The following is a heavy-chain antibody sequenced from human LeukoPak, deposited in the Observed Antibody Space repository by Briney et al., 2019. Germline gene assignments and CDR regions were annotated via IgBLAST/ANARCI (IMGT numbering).Heavy chain of an antibody. CDR1: GFTFDDYA. D-gene: IGHD3-16*01. CDR2: ISWNSGSI. CDR3: EKDIPPKYAYFDY. V-gene: IGHV3-9*01. Sequence: GGSLRLSCAASGFTFDDYAMHWVRQAPGKGLEWVSGISWNSGSIGYADSVKGRFTISRDNAKNSLYLQMNSLRAEDTALYYCEKDIPPKYAYFDYGGQGTLVTVSS. J-gene: IGHJ4*02.